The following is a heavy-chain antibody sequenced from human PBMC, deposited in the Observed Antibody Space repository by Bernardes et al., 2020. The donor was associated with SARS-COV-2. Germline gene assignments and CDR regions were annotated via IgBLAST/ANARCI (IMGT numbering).Heavy chain of an antibody. CDR1: GFTFSSYS. Sequence: GSLRLSCVASGFTFSSYSMNWVRQAPGKGLEWVSSISSSSSYIYYADSVKGRFTISRDNAKNSLYLQMNSLRAEDTAVYYCARDGGGSCYLRWCSSWFDPWGQGTLVTVSS. D-gene: IGHD2-15*01. J-gene: IGHJ5*02. CDR3: ARDGGGSCYLRWCSSWFDP. CDR2: ISSSSSYI. V-gene: IGHV3-21*01.